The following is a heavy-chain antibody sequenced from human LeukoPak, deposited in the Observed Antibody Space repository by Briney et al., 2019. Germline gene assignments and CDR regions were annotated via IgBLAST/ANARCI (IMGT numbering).Heavy chain of an antibody. CDR2: ISAYNGNT. J-gene: IGHJ1*01. V-gene: IGHV1-18*01. Sequence: ASVKVSCKASGYTFTSYGISWVRQAPGQGLEWMGWISAYNGNTNYAQKVQGRVTMTTDTSTSTAYMELRSLRSDDTAVCYCARDPLGGYFQHWGQGTLVTVSS. D-gene: IGHD3-16*01. CDR3: ARDPLGGYFQH. CDR1: GYTFTSYG.